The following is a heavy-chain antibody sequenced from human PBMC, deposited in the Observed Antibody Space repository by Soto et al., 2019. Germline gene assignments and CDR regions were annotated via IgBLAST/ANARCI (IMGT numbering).Heavy chain of an antibody. J-gene: IGHJ4*02. Sequence: QVQLVESGGGVVQPGRSLRLSCAASGFTFSSYGMHWVRQAPGKGLEWVAVIWYDGSNKYYADSVKGRFTISRDNSKKTLYLQMNSLRAEDTAVYYCARDGGDLRFDYWGQGTLVTVSS. V-gene: IGHV3-33*01. CDR1: GFTFSSYG. D-gene: IGHD2-21*02. CDR3: ARDGGDLRFDY. CDR2: IWYDGSNK.